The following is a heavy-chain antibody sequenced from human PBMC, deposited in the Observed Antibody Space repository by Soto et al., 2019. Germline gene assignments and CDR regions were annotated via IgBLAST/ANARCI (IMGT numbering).Heavy chain of an antibody. D-gene: IGHD1-26*01. J-gene: IGHJ3*02. CDR2: ISSNGGST. CDR3: ARAKVGATYVFDI. Sequence: GGSLRLSCAASGFTFSSYGMHWVRQAPGKGLEHVSAISSNGGSTHYADSVKGRFIISRDNSKNTLHLQMGSLRPEDMAVYYCARAKVGATYVFDIWGQGTMVTVSS. CDR1: GFTFSSYG. V-gene: IGHV3-64*02.